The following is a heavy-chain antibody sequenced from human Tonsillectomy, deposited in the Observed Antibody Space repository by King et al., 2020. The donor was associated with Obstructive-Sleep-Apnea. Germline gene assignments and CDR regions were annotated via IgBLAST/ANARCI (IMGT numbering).Heavy chain of an antibody. J-gene: IGHJ3*01. CDR2: IYYSGST. CDR3: ARYPDGSGRPLVGDAFDL. V-gene: IGHV4-39*07. CDR1: GGSISTSSYY. D-gene: IGHD3-10*01. Sequence: LQLQESGPGLVKPSETLSLTCTVSGGSISTSSYYWGWIRQPPGKALEWIGNIYYSGSTSYNPSLKSRVTISVDTSKNQFSLKLSSVTAAGTAVYYWARYPDGSGRPLVGDAFDLWGQGTMVTVSS.